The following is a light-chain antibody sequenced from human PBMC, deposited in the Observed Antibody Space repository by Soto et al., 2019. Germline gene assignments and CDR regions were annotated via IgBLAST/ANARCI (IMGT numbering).Light chain of an antibody. CDR3: SSYTSSNTPFYV. CDR2: DVS. V-gene: IGLV2-14*03. J-gene: IGLJ1*01. CDR1: SSDVGGYNY. Sequence: QSALARPASVSGSPGQSITISCTGTSSDVGGYNYVSWYQHHPGKAPKLMIYDVSNRPSGVSTRFSGSKSGNTASLTISGLQAEDEADYYCSSYTSSNTPFYVLGTGTKVTVL.